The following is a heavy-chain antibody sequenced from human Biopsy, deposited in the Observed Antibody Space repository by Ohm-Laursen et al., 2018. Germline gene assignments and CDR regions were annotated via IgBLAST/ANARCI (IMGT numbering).Heavy chain of an antibody. J-gene: IGHJ3*02. CDR1: GGTFSSYA. V-gene: IGHV1-69*01. D-gene: IGHD3-3*01. CDR3: ARAERFLECSDI. CDR2: IIPIFGTA. Sequence: ESSVKVSCKASGGTFSSYAISWVRQAPGQGLEWMGGIIPIFGTANYAQKFQGRVTITADESTSTAYMELSSLRSEDTAVYYCARAERFLECSDIWGQGTMVTVSS.